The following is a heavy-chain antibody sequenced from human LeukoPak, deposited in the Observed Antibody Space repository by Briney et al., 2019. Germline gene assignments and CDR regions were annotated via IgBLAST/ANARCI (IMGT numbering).Heavy chain of an antibody. Sequence: GGSLRLSCAASEFTFTTYAFHWVRQAPGKGLEWIAFISYDGSNIFYADSVKGRFTISRDNSKNTVYLQMNSLRAEDTAVYYCARDLGPTYCILDYWGQGTLVTVSS. CDR3: ARDLGPTYCILDY. J-gene: IGHJ4*02. V-gene: IGHV3-30-3*01. D-gene: IGHD3-16*01. CDR1: EFTFTTYA. CDR2: ISYDGSNI.